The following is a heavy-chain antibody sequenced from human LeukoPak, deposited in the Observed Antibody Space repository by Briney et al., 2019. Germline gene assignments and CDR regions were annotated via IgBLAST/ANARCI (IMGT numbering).Heavy chain of an antibody. CDR2: INPNSGGT. CDR3: ARERRCSSGWSSKVCGMDV. Sequence: ASVKVSCKASGYTFTGYYMHWVRQAPGQGLEWMGWINPNSGGTNYAQKFQGWVTMTRDTSISTAYMELSRLRSEDTAVYYCARERRCSSGWSSKVCGMDVWGQGTTVTVS. CDR1: GYTFTGYY. J-gene: IGHJ6*02. D-gene: IGHD6-19*01. V-gene: IGHV1-2*04.